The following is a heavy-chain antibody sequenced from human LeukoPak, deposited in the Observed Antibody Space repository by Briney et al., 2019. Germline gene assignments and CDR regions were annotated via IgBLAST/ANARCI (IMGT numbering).Heavy chain of an antibody. J-gene: IGHJ3*02. CDR3: ARALVPAAIGAFDI. D-gene: IGHD2-2*01. CDR2: IYTSGST. CDR1: GGSISSYY. V-gene: IGHV4-4*07. Sequence: KPSETLSLTCTVSGGSISSYYWSWIRQPAGKGLEWIGRIYTSGSTNYNPSLKSRVTMSVDMSKNQFSLKLSSVTAADTAVYYCARALVPAAIGAFDIWGQGTMVTVSS.